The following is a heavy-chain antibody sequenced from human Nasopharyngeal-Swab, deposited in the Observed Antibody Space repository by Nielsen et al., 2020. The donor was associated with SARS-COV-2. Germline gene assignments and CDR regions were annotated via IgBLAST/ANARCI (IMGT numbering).Heavy chain of an antibody. J-gene: IGHJ3*02. D-gene: IGHD3-10*01. CDR3: ARHRTVRYYYGSGDAFDI. Sequence: SETLSLTCTVSGGSISSSSYYWGWIRQPPGKGLEWIGNIYYSGSTYYNPSLKSRVTISVETSKNQFSLKLRSVTAADTAVYYCARHRTVRYYYGSGDAFDIWGQGTMVTVSS. CDR1: GGSISSSSYY. V-gene: IGHV4-39*01. CDR2: IYYSGST.